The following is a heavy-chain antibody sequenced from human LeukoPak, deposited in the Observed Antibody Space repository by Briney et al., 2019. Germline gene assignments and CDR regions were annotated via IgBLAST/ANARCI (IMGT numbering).Heavy chain of an antibody. D-gene: IGHD2-2*01. CDR1: GYTFTNYG. V-gene: IGHV1-18*01. J-gene: IGHJ6*02. CDR2: ISAYNGNT. CDR3: ARVSDPLVTGYCSSTSCYPYYYYGMDV. Sequence: ASVKVSCKASGYTFTNYGISWVRQAPGQGLEWMGWISAYNGNTNYAQKLQGRVTMTTDTSTSTAYMELRRLRSDDTAVYYCARVSDPLVTGYCSSTSCYPYYYYGMDVWGQGTTVTVSS.